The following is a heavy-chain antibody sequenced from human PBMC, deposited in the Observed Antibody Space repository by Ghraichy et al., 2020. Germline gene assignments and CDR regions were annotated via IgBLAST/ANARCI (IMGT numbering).Heavy chain of an antibody. V-gene: IGHV3-21*01. CDR2: ISSSSSYI. CDR3: ASLLRFLESYYYGMDV. Sequence: GGSLRLSCAASGFTFSSYSMNWVRQAPGKGLEWVSSISSSSSYIYYADSVKGRFTISRDNAKNSLYLQMNSLRAEDTAVYYCASLLRFLESYYYGMDVWGQGTMVTVSS. J-gene: IGHJ6*02. D-gene: IGHD3-3*01. CDR1: GFTFSSYS.